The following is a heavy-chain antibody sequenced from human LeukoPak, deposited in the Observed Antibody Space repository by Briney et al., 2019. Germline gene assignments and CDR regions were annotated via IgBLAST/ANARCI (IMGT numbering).Heavy chain of an antibody. Sequence: TSSETLSLTCAVYGGSFSGYYWSWIRQPPGKGLEWIGEINHSGSTNYNPSLQSRVTMSLDTAKNQFSLRLSSVTAADTAVYYCARALRSTWYDYYYYMDVWGKGTTVTVSS. V-gene: IGHV4-34*01. CDR1: GGSFSGYY. CDR3: ARALRSTWYDYYYYMDV. J-gene: IGHJ6*03. D-gene: IGHD4/OR15-4a*01. CDR2: INHSGST.